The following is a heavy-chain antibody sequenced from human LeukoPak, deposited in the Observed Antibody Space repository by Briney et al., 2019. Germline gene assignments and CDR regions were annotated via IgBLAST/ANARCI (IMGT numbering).Heavy chain of an antibody. CDR3: AKAKTTVTFDY. J-gene: IGHJ4*02. CDR1: GFTFSSYS. D-gene: IGHD4-17*01. CDR2: ISSSSSYI. V-gene: IGHV3-21*01. Sequence: GGSLRLSCAASGFTFSSYSMNWVRQAPGKGLEWVSSISSSSSYIYYADSVKGRFTISRDNAKNSLYLQMNCLRAEDTAVYYCAKAKTTVTFDYWGQGTLVTVSS.